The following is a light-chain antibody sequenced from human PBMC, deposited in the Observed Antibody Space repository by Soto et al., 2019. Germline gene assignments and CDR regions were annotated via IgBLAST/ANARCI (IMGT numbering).Light chain of an antibody. CDR1: GSNIGAGYD. CDR2: SNI. V-gene: IGLV1-40*01. CDR3: QSYDNKPHVL. J-gene: IGLJ2*01. Sequence: QSVLTQPPSVSGAPGQRVTISCTGSGSNIGAGYDVHWYQLVSGTAPRLLIYSNINRPSGVPDRFSGSRSGASASLAITGLQADDAAYYYCQSYDNKPHVLFGGGTKLTVL.